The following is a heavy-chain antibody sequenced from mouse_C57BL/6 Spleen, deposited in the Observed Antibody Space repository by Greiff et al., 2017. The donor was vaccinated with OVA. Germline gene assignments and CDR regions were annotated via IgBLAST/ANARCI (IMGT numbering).Heavy chain of an antibody. V-gene: IGHV1-15*01. CDR2: IDPETGGT. Sequence: VQLQPSGAELVRPGASVTLSCKASVYTFTDYEMHWVKQTPVHGLEWIGTIDPETGGTAYNQKFKGKAILTADKSSSTAYMELRSLTSEDSAVYYCTRGSTTVEGGFDYWGQGTTLTVSS. CDR1: VYTFTDYE. D-gene: IGHD1-1*01. J-gene: IGHJ2*01. CDR3: TRGSTTVEGGFDY.